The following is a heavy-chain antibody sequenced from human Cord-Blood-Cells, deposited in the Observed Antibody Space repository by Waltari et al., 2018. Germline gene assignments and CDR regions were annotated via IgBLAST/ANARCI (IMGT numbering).Heavy chain of an antibody. Sequence: QVQLQESGPGLVKPSETLSLTCPVSAGSLSSYYWSWIRQPPGKGLEWIGYIYYSGSTNYNPSLKSRVTISVDTSKNQFSLKLSSVTAADTAVYYCARRRLGLGIAYFDYWGQGTLVTVSS. CDR2: IYYSGST. D-gene: IGHD7-27*01. V-gene: IGHV4-59*08. CDR1: AGSLSSYY. J-gene: IGHJ4*02. CDR3: ARRRLGLGIAYFDY.